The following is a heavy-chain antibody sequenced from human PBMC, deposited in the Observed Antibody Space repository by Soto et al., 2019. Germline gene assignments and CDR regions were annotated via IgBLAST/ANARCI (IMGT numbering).Heavy chain of an antibody. J-gene: IGHJ3*02. Sequence: GASVKVSWKASGYSFISYGISWGRQAPGQGLEWMGWISAYNGNTKYVQKLQGRVTMTTDTSTSPAYMELRGLRSDDTAVYYCARDRAKLRRDAFDNWGEGTMVTVSS. V-gene: IGHV1-18*01. CDR3: ARDRAKLRRDAFDN. D-gene: IGHD3-16*01. CDR2: ISAYNGNT. CDR1: GYSFISYG.